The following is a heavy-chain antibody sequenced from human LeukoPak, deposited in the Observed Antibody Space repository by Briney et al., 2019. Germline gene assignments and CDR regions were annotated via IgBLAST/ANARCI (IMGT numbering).Heavy chain of an antibody. CDR1: GGSISSGSYC. Sequence: PSQTLSLTCTVSGGSISSGSYCWSWIRQPAGKGLEWIGHIHTSGNTNYNSSLKSRVTISVDTSKNQFSLKLSSVTAADTAVYYCARSFSGIDYWGQGTLVTVSS. CDR2: IHTSGNT. J-gene: IGHJ4*02. V-gene: IGHV4-61*09. D-gene: IGHD3-3*01. CDR3: ARSFSGIDY.